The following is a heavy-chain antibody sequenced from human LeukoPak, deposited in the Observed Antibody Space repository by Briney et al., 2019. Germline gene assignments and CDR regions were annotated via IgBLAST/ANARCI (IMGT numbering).Heavy chain of an antibody. J-gene: IGHJ5*02. V-gene: IGHV1-8*01. CDR2: MNPNSGNT. CDR3: ARAPLGAAAGTSGWFDP. Sequence: ASVKVSCKASGYTFTSYDINWVRQATGQGLEWMGWMNPNSGNTGYAQKFQGRVTMTRNTSISTAYMELSSLRSEDTAVYYCARAPLGAAAGTSGWFDPWGQGTLVTVSS. D-gene: IGHD6-13*01. CDR1: GYTFTSYD.